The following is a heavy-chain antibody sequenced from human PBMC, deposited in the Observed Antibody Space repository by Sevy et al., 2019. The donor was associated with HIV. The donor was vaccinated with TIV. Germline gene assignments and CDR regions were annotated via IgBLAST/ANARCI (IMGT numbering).Heavy chain of an antibody. CDR1: GYTFTSYD. CDR2: MNPNSGNT. V-gene: IGHV1-8*01. J-gene: IGHJ6*02. Sequence: ASVKVSCKASGYTFTSYDINWVRQATGQGLEWMGWMNPNSGNTGYAQKFQGRVTMTRNTSISTAYMELSSLRSEDTVVYYCARARLPTTADYYYYGMDVWGQGTTVTVSS. D-gene: IGHD4-17*01. CDR3: ARARLPTTADYYYYGMDV.